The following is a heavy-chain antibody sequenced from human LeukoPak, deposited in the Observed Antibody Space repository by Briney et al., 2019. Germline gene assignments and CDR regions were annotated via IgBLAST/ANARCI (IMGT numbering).Heavy chain of an antibody. CDR3: ARIAVAGKDFDY. V-gene: IGHV1-46*01. CDR1: GYTFTSYY. Sequence: ASVKVSCKASGYTFTSYYMHWVRQAPGQGLEWMGIINPSGGSTSYAQKFQGRVTMTRDTSTSTVYMELSSLRSEDAAVYYCARIAVAGKDFDYWGQGTLVTVSS. D-gene: IGHD6-19*01. CDR2: INPSGGST. J-gene: IGHJ4*02.